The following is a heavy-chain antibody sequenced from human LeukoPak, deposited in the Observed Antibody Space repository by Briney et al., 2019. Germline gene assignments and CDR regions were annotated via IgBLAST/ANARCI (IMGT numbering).Heavy chain of an antibody. CDR1: GFTVSSNY. J-gene: IGHJ4*02. V-gene: IGHV3-53*01. CDR3: AKGPTIGYCSGGSCYFTY. Sequence: GGSLRLSCAASGFTVSSNYMSWVRQAPGKGLEWVSVIYSGGSTYYADSVKGRFTISRDNSKNTLYLQMNSLRAEDTAVYYCAKGPTIGYCSGGSCYFTYWGQGTLVTVSS. CDR2: IYSGGST. D-gene: IGHD2-15*01.